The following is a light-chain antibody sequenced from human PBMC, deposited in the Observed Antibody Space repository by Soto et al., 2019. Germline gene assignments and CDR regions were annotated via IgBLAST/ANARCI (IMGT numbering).Light chain of an antibody. CDR2: AVR. V-gene: IGLV2-23*02. CDR1: SMDVGSYNF. J-gene: IGLJ3*02. Sequence: QSALTQPASVSGSPGQSIIISCTGTSMDVGSYNFVSWYQQHPGKAPNLMLYAVRKRPSRVSHRFSGSKSGNTASLTISGLQPEDEADYYCCSYAGNSGVFGGGTKLTVL. CDR3: CSYAGNSGV.